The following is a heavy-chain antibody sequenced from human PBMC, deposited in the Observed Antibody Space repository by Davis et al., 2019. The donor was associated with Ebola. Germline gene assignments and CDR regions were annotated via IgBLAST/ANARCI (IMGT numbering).Heavy chain of an antibody. CDR2: IWYDGSNK. V-gene: IGHV3-33*01. CDR3: TTGYCSGGSCTLDY. J-gene: IGHJ4*02. Sequence: PGGSLRLSCAASGFTFSSYGMHWVRQAPGKGLEWVAVIWYDGSNKYYADSVKGRFTISRDNSKNTLYLQMNSLRAEDTAVYYCTTGYCSGGSCTLDYWGQGTLVTVSS. D-gene: IGHD2-15*01. CDR1: GFTFSSYG.